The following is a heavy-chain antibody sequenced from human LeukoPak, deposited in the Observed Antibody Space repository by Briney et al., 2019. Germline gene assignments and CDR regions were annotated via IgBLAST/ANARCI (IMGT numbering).Heavy chain of an antibody. CDR3: AKEETAMATGAFDI. D-gene: IGHD5-18*01. J-gene: IGHJ3*02. Sequence: PGGSLRLSCAASGFTFSRYAMSWVRQAPGKGLEWVSSISGSGGSTYYAETVKGRFTISRDSSKNTLYMQMNSLRAEDMAVYYSAKEETAMATGAFDIWGQGTMVTVSS. CDR2: ISGSGGST. V-gene: IGHV3-23*01. CDR1: GFTFSRYA.